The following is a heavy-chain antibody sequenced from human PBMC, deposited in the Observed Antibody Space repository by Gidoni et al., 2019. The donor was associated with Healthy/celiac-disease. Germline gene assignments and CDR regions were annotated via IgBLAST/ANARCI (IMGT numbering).Heavy chain of an antibody. D-gene: IGHD2-21*01. CDR2: IHYSGST. V-gene: IGHV4-59*01. Sequence: QVQLQESGPGLVKPSETLSLTCSVSGGSLSSYYWSWIRQPPGKGLEWIGYIHYSGSTNYTPSRKSRVTISVDTSKNQFSLKLSSVTAADTAVYYCARAGDRPFDYWGQGTLVTVSS. CDR3: ARAGDRPFDY. J-gene: IGHJ4*02. CDR1: GGSLSSYY.